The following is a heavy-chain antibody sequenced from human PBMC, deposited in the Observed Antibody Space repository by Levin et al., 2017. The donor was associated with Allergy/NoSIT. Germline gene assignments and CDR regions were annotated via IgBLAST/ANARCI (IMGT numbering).Heavy chain of an antibody. CDR1: GFTFSSYG. CDR2: ISYDGSNK. D-gene: IGHD5-24*01. V-gene: IGHV3-30*18. CDR3: AKAPFRGDGYNTYFDY. Sequence: GGSLRLSCAASGFTFSSYGMHWVRQAPGKGLEWVAVISYDGSNKYYADSVKGRFTISRDNSKNTLYLQMNSLRAEDTAVYYCAKAPFRGDGYNTYFDYWGQGTLVTVSS. J-gene: IGHJ4*02.